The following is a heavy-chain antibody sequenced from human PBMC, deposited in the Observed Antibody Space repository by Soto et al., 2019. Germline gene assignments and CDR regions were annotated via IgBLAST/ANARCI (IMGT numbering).Heavy chain of an antibody. D-gene: IGHD3-16*01. Sequence: QVQLQESGPGLVKPSDTLSLTCAVSGYSISSSNWWGWLRQPPGKGLEWIGYLYYSGSTYYNPSLKSRVTMSVDTSKNQFSLKLSSVTAVDTAVYYCARSRDYIWGSYVDYWGQGTLVTVSS. V-gene: IGHV4-28*01. CDR2: LYYSGST. CDR1: GYSISSSNW. J-gene: IGHJ4*02. CDR3: ARSRDYIWGSYVDY.